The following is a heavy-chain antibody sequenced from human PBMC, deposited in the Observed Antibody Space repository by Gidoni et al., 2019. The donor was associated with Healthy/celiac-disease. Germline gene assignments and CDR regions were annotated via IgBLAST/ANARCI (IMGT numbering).Heavy chain of an antibody. J-gene: IGHJ4*02. CDR1: GFPFSSYA. CDR2: ISGSGGST. CDR3: AKLPKYMIVVVFNYFDY. Sequence: EVQLLESGGGLVQPGGSLRLSCAASGFPFSSYAMSWVRQDPGKGLEWVSAISGSGGSTYYADSVKGRFTISRDNSKNTLYLQMNSLRAEDTAVYYCAKLPKYMIVVVFNYFDYWGQGTLVTVSS. V-gene: IGHV3-23*01. D-gene: IGHD3-22*01.